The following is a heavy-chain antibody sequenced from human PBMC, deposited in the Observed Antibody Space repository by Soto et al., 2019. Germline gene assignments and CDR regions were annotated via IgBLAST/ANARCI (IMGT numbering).Heavy chain of an antibody. V-gene: IGHV1-8*01. CDR3: ARLGLGDDDYYYYYYMDV. J-gene: IGHJ6*03. Sequence: ASVKVSCKASGYTFTSYDINWVRQATGQGLEWMGWMNPNSGNTGYAQKFQGRVTMTRNTSISTAYMELSSLRSEDTAMYYCARLGLGDDDYYYYYYMDVWGKGTTVTVSS. CDR2: MNPNSGNT. D-gene: IGHD4-17*01. CDR1: GYTFTSYD.